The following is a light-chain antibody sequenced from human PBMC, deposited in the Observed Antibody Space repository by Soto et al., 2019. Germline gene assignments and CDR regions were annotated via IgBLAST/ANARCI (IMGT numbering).Light chain of an antibody. Sequence: QSVLTQPPSASGTPGQRVTISCSGSISNIGSNTGNWYQQFQGTAPKLLIYSDNQRPSAVADRFSGSKSCTYASFPISWLQPEDDADDYCSTWYDSRSGLVFGGGTKVTVL. J-gene: IGLJ3*02. CDR3: STWYDSRSGLV. CDR1: ISNIGSNT. V-gene: IGLV1-44*01. CDR2: SDN.